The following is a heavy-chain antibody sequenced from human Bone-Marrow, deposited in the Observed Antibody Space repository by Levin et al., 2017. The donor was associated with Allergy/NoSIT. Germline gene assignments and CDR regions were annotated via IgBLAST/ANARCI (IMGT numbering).Heavy chain of an antibody. CDR1: GFSFSSDE. Sequence: GGSLRLSCAASGFSFSSDEMTWFRQAPGTGLEWVSYISGPSTTIYYADSVKGRFTISRDNAKRAVYLQMNSLRVEDTAIYYCARLGVGASFDCWGQGVPVTVSS. CDR3: ARLGVGASFDC. J-gene: IGHJ4*02. D-gene: IGHD1-26*01. CDR2: ISGPSTTI. V-gene: IGHV3-48*03.